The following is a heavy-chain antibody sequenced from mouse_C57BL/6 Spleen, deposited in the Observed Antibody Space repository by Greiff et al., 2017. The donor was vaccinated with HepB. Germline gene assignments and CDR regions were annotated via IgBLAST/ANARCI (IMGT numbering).Heavy chain of an antibody. CDR2: ISDGGSYT. CDR3: ARDGPYGNYVGY. Sequence: EVHLVESGGGLVKPGGSLKLSCAASGFTFSSYAMSWVRQTPEKRLAWVATISDGGSYTYYPDNVKGRFTISRDNAKNNLYLQMSHLKSEDTAMYYCARDGPYGNYVGYWGQGTTLTVSS. J-gene: IGHJ2*01. V-gene: IGHV5-4*01. D-gene: IGHD2-1*01. CDR1: GFTFSSYA.